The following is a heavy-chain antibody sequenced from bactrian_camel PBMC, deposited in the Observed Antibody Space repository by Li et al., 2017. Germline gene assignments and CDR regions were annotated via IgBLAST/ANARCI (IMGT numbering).Heavy chain of an antibody. CDR3: TMGASEGFGY. V-gene: IGHV3S40*01. D-gene: IGHD3*01. J-gene: IGHJ6*01. CDR1: GFTFSNYD. CDR2: VNKDSSIT. Sequence: VQLVASGGGLVQPGGSLRLSCAASGFTFSNYDMSWVRQAPGKGLEWVSGVNKDSSITYYSDSVKGRFTISRDNTKNMLYLQMDSLKSEDTALYYCTMGASEGFGYWGQGTQVTVS.